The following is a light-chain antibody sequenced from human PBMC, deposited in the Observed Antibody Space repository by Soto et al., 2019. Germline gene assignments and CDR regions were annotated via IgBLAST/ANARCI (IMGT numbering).Light chain of an antibody. V-gene: IGLV1-44*01. J-gene: IGLJ3*02. CDR1: SSNIGSNT. Sequence: QLVLTQPRSASGTPGQRVTISCSGSSSNIGSNTVNWYQQLPGTAPKLLIYSNNQRPSGVPDRFSGSKSGTSASLAISGLQSEDEADYYCAAWDDSLNGWVFGGGTQLTV. CDR3: AAWDDSLNGWV. CDR2: SNN.